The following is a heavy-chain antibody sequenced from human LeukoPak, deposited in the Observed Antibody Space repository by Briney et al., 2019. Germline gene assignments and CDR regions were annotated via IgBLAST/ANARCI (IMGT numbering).Heavy chain of an antibody. J-gene: IGHJ3*02. CDR2: ISSSSSYI. Sequence: GGSLRPSCAASGFTFSSYSMNWVRQAPGKGLEWVSSISSSSSYIYYADSVKGRFTISRDNAKNSLYLQMNSLRAEDTAVYYCARGQGWNPEAVTNAFDIWGQGTMVTVSS. CDR1: GFTFSSYS. CDR3: ARGQGWNPEAVTNAFDI. V-gene: IGHV3-21*01. D-gene: IGHD1-1*01.